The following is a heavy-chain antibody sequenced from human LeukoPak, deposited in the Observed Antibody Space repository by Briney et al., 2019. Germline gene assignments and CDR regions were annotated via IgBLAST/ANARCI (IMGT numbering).Heavy chain of an antibody. D-gene: IGHD6-13*01. CDR2: IKQDGSDK. CDR1: GFTVSSNY. Sequence: GGSLRLSCAASGFTVSSNYMSWVRQAPGKGLEWVANIKQDGSDKYYMDSVKGRFTISRDNAKNSLYLQMNSLRAEDTAVYYCAKDSGWFRFDYWGQGTLVTVSS. J-gene: IGHJ4*02. CDR3: AKDSGWFRFDY. V-gene: IGHV3-7*03.